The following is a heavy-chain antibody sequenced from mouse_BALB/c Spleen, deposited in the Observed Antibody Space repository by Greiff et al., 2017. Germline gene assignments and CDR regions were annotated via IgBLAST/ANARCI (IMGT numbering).Heavy chain of an antibody. CDR1: GFNIKDTY. Sequence: EVKLMESGAELVKPGASVKLSCTASGFNIKDTYMHWVKQRPEQGLEWIGRIDPANGNTKYDPKFQGKATITADTSSNTAYLQLSSLTSEDTAVYYCARGGITTVVATGDYWGQGTTLTVSS. V-gene: IGHV14-3*02. CDR2: IDPANGNT. CDR3: ARGGITTVVATGDY. J-gene: IGHJ2*01. D-gene: IGHD1-1*01.